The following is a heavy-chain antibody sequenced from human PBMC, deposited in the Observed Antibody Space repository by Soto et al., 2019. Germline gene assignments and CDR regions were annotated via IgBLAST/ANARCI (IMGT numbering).Heavy chain of an antibody. Sequence: SETLSLTCTVSGGSFKSGSYSWGWIRQPPGKGLEWIGYVYHTGRTSYNPSLKSRVSISMDTSKNQFSLNLDSVTAADTAVYFCARDFAYFDSWGQGTLVTVSS. D-gene: IGHD3-3*01. CDR2: VYHTGRT. CDR1: GGSFKSGSYS. CDR3: ARDFAYFDS. V-gene: IGHV4-61*01. J-gene: IGHJ4*02.